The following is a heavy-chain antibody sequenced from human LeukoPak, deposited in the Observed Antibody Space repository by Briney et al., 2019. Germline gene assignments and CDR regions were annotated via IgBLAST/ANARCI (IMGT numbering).Heavy chain of an antibody. V-gene: IGHV3-74*01. CDR2: INEHGTT. Sequence: PGGSLRLSCAASGFAFSDFWMYWVRQAPGKGLVWISNINEHGTTAYADSVKGRFTISRDNAKNSLYLQMNSLRAEDTAVYYCARSGNYDFWSGPVYYFDYWGQGTLVTVSS. J-gene: IGHJ4*02. CDR3: ARSGNYDFWSGPVYYFDY. CDR1: GFAFSDFW. D-gene: IGHD3-3*01.